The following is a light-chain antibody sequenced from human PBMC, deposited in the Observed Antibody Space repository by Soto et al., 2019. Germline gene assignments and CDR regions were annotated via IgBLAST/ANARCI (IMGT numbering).Light chain of an antibody. CDR3: GAWDSSLSGVV. CDR2: DNN. Sequence: QSVLTQPPSVSAAPGQKVTICCSGSSSNIGNNYVSWYQQLPGTAPKFLIYDNNKRPSGIPDRFSGSKSGTSATLDITGLQTGDEADYYCGAWDSSLSGVVFGEGTQLTVL. J-gene: IGLJ2*01. CDR1: SSNIGNNY. V-gene: IGLV1-51*01.